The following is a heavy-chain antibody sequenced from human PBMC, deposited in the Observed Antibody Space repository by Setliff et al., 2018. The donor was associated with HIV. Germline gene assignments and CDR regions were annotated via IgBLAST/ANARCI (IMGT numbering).Heavy chain of an antibody. D-gene: IGHD3-10*01. CDR2: IIPIFGTA. CDR1: GGTFSSYA. CDR3: ARVFYYSAGSYSLDY. V-gene: IGHV1-69*06. J-gene: IGHJ4*01. Sequence: SVKVSCKASGGTFSSYAITWVRQAPGQGLEWMGGIIPIFGTAKYAQKFEGRVTITADKSTSTAYMEVNSLRFEDTAVYYCARVFYYSAGSYSLDYWGQETLVTVSS.